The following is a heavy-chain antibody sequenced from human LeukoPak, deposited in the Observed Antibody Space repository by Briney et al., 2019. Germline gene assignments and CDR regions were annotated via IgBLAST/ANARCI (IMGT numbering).Heavy chain of an antibody. V-gene: IGHV3-30*02. CDR2: VRYDGSQK. CDR3: AKGGARLHSYYLDY. J-gene: IGHJ4*02. D-gene: IGHD1-26*01. Sequence: PGGSLRLSCAASGFTFSSYGMHWVRQAPGKGLDWVAFVRYDGSQKYYADSVRGRFTLSRDNSKNTLYLQMNSLRAEDTAVFYCAKGGARLHSYYLDYWGQGTLVTVSS. CDR1: GFTFSSYG.